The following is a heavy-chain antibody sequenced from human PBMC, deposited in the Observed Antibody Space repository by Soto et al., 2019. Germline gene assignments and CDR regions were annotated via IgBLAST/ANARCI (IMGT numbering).Heavy chain of an antibody. J-gene: IGHJ4*02. D-gene: IGHD2-15*01. CDR2: IWYDGSNK. V-gene: IGHV3-33*01. Sequence: SVGGVVQPGRSLRLSCAASGFTFSSYGMHWVRQAPGKGLEWVAVIWYDGSNKYYADSVKGRFTISRDNSKNTLYLQMNSLRAEDTAVYYCARDPSGGSLDYWGQGTLVTVSS. CDR1: GFTFSSYG. CDR3: ARDPSGGSLDY.